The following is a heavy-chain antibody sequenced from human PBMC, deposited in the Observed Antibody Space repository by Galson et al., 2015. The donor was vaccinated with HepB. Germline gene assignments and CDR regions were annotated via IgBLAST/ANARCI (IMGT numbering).Heavy chain of an antibody. CDR1: GGTFTSYA. CDR2: IVPLFGTA. D-gene: IGHD4-11*01. Sequence: SVKVSCKASGGTFTSYAFTWVRQAPGQGLEWMGGIVPLFGTANYARNFQGRVTITADESTSTAYMELSSLRSEDTAIYYCATSYYESYYFDHWGQGTLVTVSS. V-gene: IGHV1-69*13. CDR3: ATSYYESYYFDH. J-gene: IGHJ4*02.